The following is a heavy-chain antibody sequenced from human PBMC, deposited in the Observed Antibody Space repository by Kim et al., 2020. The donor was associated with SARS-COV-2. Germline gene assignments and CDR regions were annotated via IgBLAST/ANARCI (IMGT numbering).Heavy chain of an antibody. Sequence: GGSLRLSCAASGFTFSNAWMSWVRQAPGKGLEWVGRIKSKTDGGTTDYTAPVKGRFTISRDDSKNTLYLQMNSLKTEDTAVYYCTTDAPYYYDSSGHWGQGTLVTVSS. V-gene: IGHV3-15*01. CDR2: IKSKTDGGTT. CDR1: GFTFSNAW. CDR3: TTDAPYYYDSSGH. D-gene: IGHD3-22*01. J-gene: IGHJ4*02.